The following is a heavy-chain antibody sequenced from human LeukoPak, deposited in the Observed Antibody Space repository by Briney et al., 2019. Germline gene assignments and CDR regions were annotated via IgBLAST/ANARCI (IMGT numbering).Heavy chain of an antibody. CDR2: IYTSGST. CDR1: GGSISSYY. D-gene: IGHD6-13*01. Sequence: SETLSFTCTVSGGSISSYYWSWIRQPAGKGLEWIGCIYTSGSTSYNPSLTSRVTLSVDTSKNQFSLKLNSVTAADTAVYYCARVRSAAATGLHFDCWCQRTLLTVSS. V-gene: IGHV4-4*07. CDR3: ARVRSAAATGLHFDC. J-gene: IGHJ4*02.